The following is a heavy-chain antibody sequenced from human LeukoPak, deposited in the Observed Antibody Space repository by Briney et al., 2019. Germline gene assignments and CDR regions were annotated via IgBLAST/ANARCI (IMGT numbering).Heavy chain of an antibody. CDR3: ARSQTTGFGESIHY. Sequence: GASVKVSCKASGYTFTNYAISWVRQAPGQGLEWMGWISAQNGNTKYAQKLQGRVTMTTDTSTSTAYMELRSLRSDDTAVYYCARSQTTGFGESIHYWGQGTLVTVSS. J-gene: IGHJ4*02. CDR2: ISAQNGNT. V-gene: IGHV1-18*01. D-gene: IGHD3-10*01. CDR1: GYTFTNYA.